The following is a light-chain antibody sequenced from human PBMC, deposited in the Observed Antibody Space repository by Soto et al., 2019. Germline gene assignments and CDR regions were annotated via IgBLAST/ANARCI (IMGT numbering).Light chain of an antibody. CDR1: QSVSSN. CDR3: QQYNNWPRWT. J-gene: IGKJ1*01. V-gene: IGKV3-15*01. CDR2: GAS. Sequence: EIVLTQSPATLSLSPWERATLSCRASQSVSSNLAWYQQKPGQAPRLLIYGASTRATGIPARFSGSGSGTEFTLTISSLQSEDFAVYYCQQYNNWPRWTFGQGTKVDIK.